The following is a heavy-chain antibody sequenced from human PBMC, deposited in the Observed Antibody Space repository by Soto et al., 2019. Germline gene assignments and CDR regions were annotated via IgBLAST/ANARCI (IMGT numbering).Heavy chain of an antibody. V-gene: IGHV4-61*01. D-gene: IGHD1-7*01. CDR2: ISYSGST. J-gene: IGHJ6*02. Sequence: PSETLSLTCTVSRGSVFSRTYFWSWIRQPPGKGLEWIGYISYSGSTNYNPSLKSRVTISVDPSKNQFSLKLSSVTAADTAVYYCARGMDITETTGPIYYYYYDMDVWGQGTTVTVSS. CDR3: ARGMDITETTGPIYYYYYDMDV. CDR1: RGSVFSRTYF.